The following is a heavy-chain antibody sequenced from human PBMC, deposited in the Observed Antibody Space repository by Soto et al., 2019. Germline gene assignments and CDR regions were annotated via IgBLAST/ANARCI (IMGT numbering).Heavy chain of an antibody. CDR1: GGSVSSGSYY. CDR3: ARDDDGAQPGYYGMDV. V-gene: IGHV4-61*01. J-gene: IGHJ6*02. D-gene: IGHD4-17*01. Sequence: SETLSLTCTVSGGSVSSGSYYWSWIRQPPGKGLEWSGYTNYSAGTNYNPSPNSRVTITVDTSNNKISLKLSSVTAADTAVYYYARDDDGAQPGYYGMDVWGQGTTVTVSS. CDR2: TNYSAGT.